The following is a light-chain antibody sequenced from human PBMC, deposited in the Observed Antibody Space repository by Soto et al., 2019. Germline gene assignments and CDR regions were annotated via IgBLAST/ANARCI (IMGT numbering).Light chain of an antibody. Sequence: EIVLTQSPGTLSLSPGERVTLSCRASETITNNDLAWYQQKPGQAPRLLLYGASTRPTGIPDRFSGSGSGTDFTLTIDRLEPEDFAVYFCHHYGSSPPYTFGQGTKLDIK. J-gene: IGKJ2*01. V-gene: IGKV3-20*01. CDR2: GAS. CDR3: HHYGSSPPYT. CDR1: ETITNND.